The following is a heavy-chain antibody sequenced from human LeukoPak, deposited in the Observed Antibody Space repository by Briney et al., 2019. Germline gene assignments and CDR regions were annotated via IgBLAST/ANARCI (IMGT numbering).Heavy chain of an antibody. D-gene: IGHD3-22*01. CDR3: ASLDRTLGGAFDI. Sequence: ASVKVSCKASGYTFTGYYMHWVRQAPGKGLEYVSAISSNGGSTYYANSVKGRFTISRDNSKNTLYLQMGSLRAEDMAVYYCASLDRTLGGAFDIWGQGTMVTVSS. CDR1: GYTFTGYY. V-gene: IGHV3-64*01. J-gene: IGHJ3*02. CDR2: ISSNGGST.